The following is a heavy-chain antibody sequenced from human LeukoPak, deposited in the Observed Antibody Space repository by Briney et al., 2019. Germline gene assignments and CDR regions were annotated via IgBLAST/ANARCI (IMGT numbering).Heavy chain of an antibody. CDR3: AKQAGGSGSYYYY. J-gene: IGHJ4*02. CDR2: ISGSGGST. V-gene: IGHV3-23*01. Sequence: GGSLRLSCVASEFTFSNYAMTWVRQAPGKGLEWVSAISGSGGSTYYADSVKGRFTISRDNSKNTLYLQMSSLRAEDTAVYYCAKQAGGSGSYYYYWGQGTLVTVSS. D-gene: IGHD3-10*01. CDR1: EFTFSNYA.